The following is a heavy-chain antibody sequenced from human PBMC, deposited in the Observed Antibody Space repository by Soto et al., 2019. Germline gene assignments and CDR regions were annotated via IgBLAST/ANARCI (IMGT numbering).Heavy chain of an antibody. CDR2: IYYSGST. Sequence: KASETLSLTCTVSGGSISSSSYYWGWIRQPPGKGLEWIGSIYYSGSTYYNPSLKSRVTISVDTSKNQFSLKLSSVTAADTAVYYCARGGDVWSGPGDYYYGMDVWGQGTTVTVSS. D-gene: IGHD3-3*01. CDR3: ARGGDVWSGPGDYYYGMDV. J-gene: IGHJ6*02. V-gene: IGHV4-39*01. CDR1: GGSISSSSYY.